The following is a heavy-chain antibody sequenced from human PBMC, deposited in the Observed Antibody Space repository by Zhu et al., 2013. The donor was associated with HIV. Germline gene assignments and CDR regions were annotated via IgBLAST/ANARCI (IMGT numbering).Heavy chain of an antibody. CDR2: IIPIFGTA. CDR1: GGTFSSYA. D-gene: IGHD3-22*01. Sequence: QVQLVQSGAEVKKPGFSVKVSCKASGGTFSSYAINWVRQAPGQGLEWMGGIIPIFGTANYAQKFQGRVTITADESTSTAYMELSSLRSEDTAVYYCGRHHNSGYYSYFDYWGQGTLVTVSS. CDR3: GRHHNSGYYSYFDY. J-gene: IGHJ4*02. V-gene: IGHV1-69*01.